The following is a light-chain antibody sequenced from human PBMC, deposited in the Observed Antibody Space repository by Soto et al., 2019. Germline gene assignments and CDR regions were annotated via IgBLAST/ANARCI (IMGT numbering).Light chain of an antibody. V-gene: IGKV1-5*03. CDR1: EDIRND. Sequence: DIQMTQSPSSLSASAGDRVTITCRASEDIRNDLGWYQQTQGKAPKIXIYKASTLKSGVPSRFSGSGAGTECTLTISSLQPDDVATYYCQHYNSYSEAFGQGTKVDIK. J-gene: IGKJ1*01. CDR2: KAS. CDR3: QHYNSYSEA.